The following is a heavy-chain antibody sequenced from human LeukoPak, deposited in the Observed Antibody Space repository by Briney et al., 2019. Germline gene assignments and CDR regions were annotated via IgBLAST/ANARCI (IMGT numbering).Heavy chain of an antibody. Sequence: GGSLRLSCAASGFTFRSYSMSWVRQAPGKGLEWVAVISYDGSNKYYADSVRGRFTISRDNSKNTLYLQMNSLRAEDTAVYYCAKGSYPIGYYYYMDVWGKGTTVTISS. CDR3: AKGSYPIGYYYYMDV. CDR2: ISYDGSNK. V-gene: IGHV3-30*04. D-gene: IGHD3-16*02. J-gene: IGHJ6*03. CDR1: GFTFRSYS.